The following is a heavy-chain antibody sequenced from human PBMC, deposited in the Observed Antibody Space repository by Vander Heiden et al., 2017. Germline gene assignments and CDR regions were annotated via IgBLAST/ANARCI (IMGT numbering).Heavy chain of an antibody. CDR1: GFTFSNAW. J-gene: IGHJ4*02. V-gene: IGHV3-15*07. D-gene: IGHD3-22*01. CDR2: MKSKTDGGRT. CDR3: TTDPVTMIVVAY. Sequence: EVQLVESGGGLVMPGGSLRLSCAASGFTFSNAWMRWVRQATGKGLEWVGRMKSKTDGGRTDYAAPVKGRFTITRDDSKNTRYLQMNSLKTEDAAVYYCTTDPVTMIVVAYWGQGTLVTVSS.